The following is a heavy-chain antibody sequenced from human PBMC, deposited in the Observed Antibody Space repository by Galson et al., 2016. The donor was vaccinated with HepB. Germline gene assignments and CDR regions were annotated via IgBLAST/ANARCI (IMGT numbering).Heavy chain of an antibody. Sequence: SLRLSCAASGFTFSDHYIDWVRQAPGKGLEWVGRSRDKAHSYTTEYAASVKGRFAISRDDSDNSLYLQMNSLKTEDTAVYYCAREYYDGSCHYMDYWGRGTLVTVSS. CDR2: SRDKAHSYTT. CDR1: GFTFSDHY. V-gene: IGHV3-72*01. CDR3: AREYYDGSCHYMDY. D-gene: IGHD3-22*01. J-gene: IGHJ4*02.